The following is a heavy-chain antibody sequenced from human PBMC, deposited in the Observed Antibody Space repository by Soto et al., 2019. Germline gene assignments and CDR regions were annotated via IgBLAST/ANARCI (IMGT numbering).Heavy chain of an antibody. D-gene: IGHD6-13*01. CDR2: IYHSGST. CDR1: GYSISSGYY. J-gene: IGHJ5*02. CDR3: ARSPTIAAAGKTAPGWFDP. Sequence: SETLSLTGAVSGYSISSGYYWGWIRQPPGKGLEWIGSIYHSGSTYYSPSLKSRVTISVDTSKNQFSLKLSSVAAADTAVYYCARSPTIAAAGKTAPGWFDPWGQGTLVTVSS. V-gene: IGHV4-38-2*01.